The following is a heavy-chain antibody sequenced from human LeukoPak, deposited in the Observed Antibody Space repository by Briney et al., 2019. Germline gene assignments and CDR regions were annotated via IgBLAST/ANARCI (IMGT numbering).Heavy chain of an antibody. CDR1: GGSISSSSSY. CDR2: IYYSGST. D-gene: IGHD6-19*01. J-gene: IGHJ4*02. V-gene: IGHV4-39*07. CDR3: ARPTTSGWSPYVY. Sequence: SETLSLTCTVSGGSISSSSSYWGWIGQPPGKGLEWIGSIYYSGSTYYNPSLKSRVTISVDTSKNQFSLKLSSVTAADTAVYYCARPTTSGWSPYVYWGQGTLVTVSS.